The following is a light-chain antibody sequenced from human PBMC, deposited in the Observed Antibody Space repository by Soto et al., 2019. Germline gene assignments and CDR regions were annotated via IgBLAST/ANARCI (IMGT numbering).Light chain of an antibody. Sequence: DIQMTHSPSTLSASLGDRVTITCRASQSISSWLAWYQQKPGKAPKLLIYDASSLESGVPSRFSGSGSGTEFTLTISSLQPDDFATYYCQQYNSYRTLGQGTKVDIK. CDR3: QQYNSYRT. CDR2: DAS. J-gene: IGKJ1*01. CDR1: QSISSW. V-gene: IGKV1-5*01.